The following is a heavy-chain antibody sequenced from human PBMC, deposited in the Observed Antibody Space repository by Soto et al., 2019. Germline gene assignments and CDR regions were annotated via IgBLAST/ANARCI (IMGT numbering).Heavy chain of an antibody. V-gene: IGHV1-18*01. CDR3: ARGGDVSYYHGTDV. CDR1: GYTFTSYG. D-gene: IGHD5-12*01. CDR2: ISAYNGKT. J-gene: IGHJ6*02. Sequence: QVQLVQSGGEVKKPGASVKLSCTASGYTFTSYGISWVRQAPGQGLEWMGWISAYNGKTNYAQNVQGRVTMTTDTSTRTDDRDLRSVRSDDTAVYYCARGGDVSYYHGTDVWGQGTTVTVSS.